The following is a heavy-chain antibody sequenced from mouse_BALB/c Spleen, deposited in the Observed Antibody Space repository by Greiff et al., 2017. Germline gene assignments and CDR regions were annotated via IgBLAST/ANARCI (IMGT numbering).Heavy chain of an antibody. V-gene: IGHV2-6-7*01. CDR1: GFSLTGYG. CDR3: ARYGSSYDGYFDV. CDR2: IWGDGST. D-gene: IGHD1-1*01. Sequence: VQLKESGPGLVAPSQSLSITCTVSGFSLTGYGVNWVRQPPGKGLEWLGMIWGDGSTDYNSALKSRLSISKDNSKSQVFLKMNSLQTDDTARYYCARYGSSYDGYFDVWGAGTTVTVSS. J-gene: IGHJ1*01.